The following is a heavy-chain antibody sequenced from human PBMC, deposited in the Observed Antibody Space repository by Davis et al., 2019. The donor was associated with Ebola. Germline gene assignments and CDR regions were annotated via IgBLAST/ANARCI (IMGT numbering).Heavy chain of an antibody. CDR2: IYPGYSDT. Sequence: GESLKISCKGSGYSFTSYWVGWVRQMPGKGLEWMGIIYPGYSDTRYSPSFQGQVTISADKSISTAYLQWSSLKASDTAMYYCARHPQQLGFDPWGQGTLVTVSS. D-gene: IGHD6-6*01. V-gene: IGHV5-51*01. J-gene: IGHJ5*02. CDR3: ARHPQQLGFDP. CDR1: GYSFTSYW.